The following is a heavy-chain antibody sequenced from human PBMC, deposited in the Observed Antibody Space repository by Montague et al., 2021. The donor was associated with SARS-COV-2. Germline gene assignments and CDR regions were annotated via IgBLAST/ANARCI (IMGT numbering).Heavy chain of an antibody. CDR2: IEYRGST. J-gene: IGHJ6*02. V-gene: IGHV4-38-2*02. CDR3: ARDITLGMDV. CDR1: GYSISSGYY. Sequence: SETLSLTCIVSGYSISSGYYWGWVRQTPGKGLECLGVIEYRGSTYYNPSLNNRVTMSLDTSKNQFSLKRTSVTAADTALYSFARDITLGMDVWGRGTTVTVSS.